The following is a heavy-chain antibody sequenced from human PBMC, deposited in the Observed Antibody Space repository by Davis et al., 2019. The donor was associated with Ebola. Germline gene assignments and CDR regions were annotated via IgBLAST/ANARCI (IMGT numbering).Heavy chain of an antibody. V-gene: IGHV1-69*13. Sequence: AASVKVSCKASGGTFSSYAISWVRQAPGQGLEWMGGIIPIFGTANYAQKFQGRVTITADESTSTAYMELSSLRSEDTAVYYCARERNYYDSSGYYPYFDYWGQGTLVTVSS. J-gene: IGHJ4*02. CDR2: IIPIFGTA. D-gene: IGHD3-22*01. CDR1: GGTFSSYA. CDR3: ARERNYYDSSGYYPYFDY.